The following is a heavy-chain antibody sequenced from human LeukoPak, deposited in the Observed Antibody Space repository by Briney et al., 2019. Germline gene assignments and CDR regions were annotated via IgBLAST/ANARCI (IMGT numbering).Heavy chain of an antibody. CDR1: GGTFSSYA. V-gene: IGHV1-69*05. D-gene: IGHD5-24*01. CDR3: ALTGGRWLQFDY. J-gene: IGHJ4*02. CDR2: IIPIFGTA. Sequence: SVKVSCKASGGTFSSYAISWVRQAPGQGLEWMGGIIPIFGTANYAQKFQGRVTITTDESTSTAYMELSSLRSEDTAVYYCALTGGRWLQFDYWGQGTLVTVSS.